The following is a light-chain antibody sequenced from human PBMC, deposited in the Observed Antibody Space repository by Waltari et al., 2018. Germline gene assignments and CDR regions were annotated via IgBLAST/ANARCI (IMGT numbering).Light chain of an antibody. CDR3: SSYTASSTWV. J-gene: IGLJ3*02. CDR1: SNDVGVYNY. CDR2: EVT. Sequence: QSALTQPASVSGSLGQSISISCSGTSNDVGVYNYVSWFQQCPGKAPKLTIYEVTNRPSGISNRFSGSKSGNTASLTISGLQADDEADYYCSSYTASSTWVFGGGTKLTVL. V-gene: IGLV2-14*01.